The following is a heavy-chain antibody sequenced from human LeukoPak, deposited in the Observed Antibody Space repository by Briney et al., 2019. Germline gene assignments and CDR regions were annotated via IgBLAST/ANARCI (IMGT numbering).Heavy chain of an antibody. V-gene: IGHV3-23*01. D-gene: IGHD1-26*01. CDR3: VKDGAQPGYFFDL. CDR2: ISDGGGNT. CDR1: AFSFRGYA. J-gene: IGHJ4*02. Sequence: GGSLRLSCEASAFSFRGYAMSWVRQAPGKGLEWVSGISDGGGNTYYADSVKGRFTISRDSFRNTLYLQMHSLRAEDTALYFCVKDGAQPGYFFDLWGRGTLVTVSS.